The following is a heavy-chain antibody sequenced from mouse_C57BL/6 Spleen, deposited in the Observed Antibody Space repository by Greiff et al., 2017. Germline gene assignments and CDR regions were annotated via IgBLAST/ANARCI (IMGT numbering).Heavy chain of an antibody. CDR2: INPNNGGT. J-gene: IGHJ3*01. CDR3: ARSGYDYDAWFAY. D-gene: IGHD2-4*01. V-gene: IGHV1-26*01. Sequence: VQLQQSGPELVNPGASVKISCKASGYTFTDYYMNWVKQSHGKSLEWIGDINPNNGGTSYNQKFKGKATLTVDKSSSTAYMELRSLTSEDSAVYYCARSGYDYDAWFAYWGQGTLVTVSA. CDR1: GYTFTDYY.